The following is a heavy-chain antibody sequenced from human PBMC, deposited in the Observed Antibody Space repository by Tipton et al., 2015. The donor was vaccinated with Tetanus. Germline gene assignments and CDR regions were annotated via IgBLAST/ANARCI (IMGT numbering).Heavy chain of an antibody. Sequence: TLSLTCTVSGGSIRGGTFYWGWIRQPPGKGLEWIGNIYYSGSTYYNSPLKSRVTIPLDTSKNRFSLNMTSVTAADTAVYYCARQADNWFAPWGQGTLVAVSS. V-gene: IGHV4-39*01. CDR3: ARQADNWFAP. CDR1: GGSIRGGTFY. CDR2: IYYSGST. J-gene: IGHJ5*02.